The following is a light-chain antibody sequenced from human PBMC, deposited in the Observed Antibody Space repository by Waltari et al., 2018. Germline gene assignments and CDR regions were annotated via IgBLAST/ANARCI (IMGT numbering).Light chain of an antibody. CDR3: CTYAGTSLYV. J-gene: IGLJ1*01. CDR1: SSDVGAYNY. CDR2: DVT. Sequence: QSALTQPRSVSGSPGQSVTISCAGTSSDVGAYNYVSWFQHPPDKAPKLIINDVTKRPSGVPDRFSGSKSGNTASLTISGLQAEDEADYYCCTYAGTSLYVFGTGTKVTVL. V-gene: IGLV2-11*01.